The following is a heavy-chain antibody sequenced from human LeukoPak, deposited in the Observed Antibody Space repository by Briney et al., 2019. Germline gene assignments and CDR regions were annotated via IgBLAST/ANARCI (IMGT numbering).Heavy chain of an antibody. CDR3: AKPGGIIIYYFDY. Sequence: GGSLRLSCAVSGFTFSSYAMTWVRQAPGKGLEWVSVISGSGDSTYYADSVKGRLTISRDNSKNTLYLQMNSLRAEDTALYYCAKPGGIIIYYFDYWGQGTLVTVSS. CDR2: ISGSGDST. CDR1: GFTFSSYA. V-gene: IGHV3-23*01. J-gene: IGHJ4*02. D-gene: IGHD3/OR15-3a*01.